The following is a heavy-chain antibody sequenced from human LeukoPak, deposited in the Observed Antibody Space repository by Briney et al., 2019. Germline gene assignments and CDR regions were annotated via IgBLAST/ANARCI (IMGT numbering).Heavy chain of an antibody. V-gene: IGHV3-9*01. D-gene: IGHD1-26*01. Sequence: GGSLRLSWAASGFTFDDYAMHLGRQAPGKGLELVSGISWNSGSIGYADSVKGRFTISRDNAKNSLYLQMNSLRAEDTALYYCAKDMVVGATGDYYGMDVWGQGTTVTVSS. CDR3: AKDMVVGATGDYYGMDV. CDR1: GFTFDDYA. J-gene: IGHJ6*02. CDR2: ISWNSGSI.